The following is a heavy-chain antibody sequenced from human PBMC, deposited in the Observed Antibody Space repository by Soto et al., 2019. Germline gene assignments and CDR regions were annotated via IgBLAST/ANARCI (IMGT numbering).Heavy chain of an antibody. Sequence: ASVKVSCKASGYTFTGYYMHWVRQAPGQGLEWMGWINPNSGGTNYAQKFQGRVTMTRDTSISTAYMELSRLRSDDTAVYYCARDMDIVATSPCQFDYWGQGTLVTVSS. D-gene: IGHD5-12*01. J-gene: IGHJ4*02. CDR3: ARDMDIVATSPCQFDY. CDR1: GYTFTGYY. V-gene: IGHV1-2*02. CDR2: INPNSGGT.